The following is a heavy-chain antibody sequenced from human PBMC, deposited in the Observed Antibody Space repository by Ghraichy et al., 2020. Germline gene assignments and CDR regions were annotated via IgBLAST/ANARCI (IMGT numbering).Heavy chain of an antibody. CDR3: ARPGWIDTKGGYNWFDP. J-gene: IGHJ5*02. CDR2: INSDGSST. Sequence: GGSLRLSCAASGFTFSSYWMHWVRQAPGKGLVWVSRINSDGSSTNYADSVKGRFTISRDNAKNTLYLQMNSLRAEDTAVYYCARPGWIDTKGGYNWFDPWGQGTLVTVSS. D-gene: IGHD2-2*03. V-gene: IGHV3-74*01. CDR1: GFTFSSYW.